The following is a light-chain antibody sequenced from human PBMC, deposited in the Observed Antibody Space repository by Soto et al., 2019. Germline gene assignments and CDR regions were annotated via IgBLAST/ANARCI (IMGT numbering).Light chain of an antibody. CDR3: QQRSRWPPT. J-gene: IGKJ1*01. V-gene: IGKV3-11*01. CDR2: DAS. CDR1: QSIATY. Sequence: EVVLTQSPATLSMSPGERATLSCRASQSIATYLAWYQQKPGRAPSLLIFDASNRATGIPARFSGSGSGTDFTLTISSLEPEDFATYYCQQRSRWPPTFGHGTKVDNK.